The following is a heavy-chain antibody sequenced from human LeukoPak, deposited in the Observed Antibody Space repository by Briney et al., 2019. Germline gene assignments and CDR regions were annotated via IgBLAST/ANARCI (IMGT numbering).Heavy chain of an antibody. CDR1: GFTFSRYA. Sequence: GGSLRLSCAASGFTFSRYAIHWVRQAPGKGLEWVTFISYDARNKYYADSVKGRFTISRDNSKNTVYLQMNSLRAEDTAVYYCAGDENNYFDYWGQGTLVTVSS. J-gene: IGHJ4*02. CDR3: AGDENNYFDY. CDR2: ISYDARNK. V-gene: IGHV3-30*04.